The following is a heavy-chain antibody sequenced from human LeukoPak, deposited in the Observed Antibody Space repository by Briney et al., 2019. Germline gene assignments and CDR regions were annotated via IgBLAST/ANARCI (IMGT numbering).Heavy chain of an antibody. Sequence: ASVKVSCKASNYSFINYGIGWVRQAPGQGLEWMGWVSANNGKTSYAEQFRGRVTMTADTSTATGCMELTGLTSDDRAVDYCRRFYSNFGDYWGQGTRVAVSS. D-gene: IGHD4-11*01. J-gene: IGHJ4*02. CDR1: NYSFINYG. CDR3: RRFYSNFGDY. V-gene: IGHV1-18*01. CDR2: VSANNGKT.